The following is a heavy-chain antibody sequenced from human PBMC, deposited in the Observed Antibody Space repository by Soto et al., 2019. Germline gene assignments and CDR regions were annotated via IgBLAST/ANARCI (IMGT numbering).Heavy chain of an antibody. CDR1: GGSISSGGYY. V-gene: IGHV4-31*03. D-gene: IGHD2-21*01. Sequence: KTSETLSLTCTFSGGSISSGGYYWSWIRQHPGKGLEWIGYIYYSGSTYYNPSLKSRVTISVDTSKNQFSLKLSSVTAADTAVYYCASSHGVNYYGMDVWGQGTTVTVSS. CDR3: ASSHGVNYYGMDV. CDR2: IYYSGST. J-gene: IGHJ6*02.